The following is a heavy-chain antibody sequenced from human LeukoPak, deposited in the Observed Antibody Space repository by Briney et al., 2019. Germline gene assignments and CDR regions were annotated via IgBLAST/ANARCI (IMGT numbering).Heavy chain of an antibody. J-gene: IGHJ5*02. CDR2: ITGSGDAT. V-gene: IGHV3-23*01. CDR1: GFTFTSYA. D-gene: IGHD5-12*01. CDR3: AKASGYDGVDP. Sequence: PGGSLRLSCAASGFTFTSYAMSWVRQAPGKGLDWVSAITGSGDATFYADSVKGRFTISRDNARNTLYLQMNGLSAADTAVYCCAKASGYDGVDPWGQGSLVIVSS.